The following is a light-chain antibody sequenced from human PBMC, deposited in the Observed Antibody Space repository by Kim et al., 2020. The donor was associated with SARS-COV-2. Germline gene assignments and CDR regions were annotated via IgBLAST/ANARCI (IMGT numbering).Light chain of an antibody. Sequence: NFMLTQPHSVSESPGKTVTISCTRSSGSIASNYVQWYQQRPGSAPTTVIYEDNQRPSGVPDRFSGSIDSSFNSASLTISGLKTEDEADYYCQSYDSSNLNWVFGGGTQLTVL. CDR1: SGSIASNY. CDR2: EDN. CDR3: QSYDSSNLNWV. J-gene: IGLJ3*02. V-gene: IGLV6-57*03.